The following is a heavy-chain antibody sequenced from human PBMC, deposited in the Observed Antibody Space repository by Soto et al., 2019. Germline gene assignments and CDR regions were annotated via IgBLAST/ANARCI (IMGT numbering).Heavy chain of an antibody. J-gene: IGHJ4*02. V-gene: IGHV4-30-2*01. Sequence: SETLSLTCAVSGGSISSGGYSWSWIRQPPGKGLEWIGYIYHSGSTYYNPSLKSRVTISVDRSKNQFSLKLRSVTAADTAVYFCTRQDDYWGQGTLVTVSS. CDR1: GGSISSGGYS. CDR3: TRQDDY. CDR2: IYHSGST.